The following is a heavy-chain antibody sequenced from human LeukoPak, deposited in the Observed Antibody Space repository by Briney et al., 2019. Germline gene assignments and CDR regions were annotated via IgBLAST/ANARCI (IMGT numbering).Heavy chain of an antibody. CDR3: ARDHGGNSPIDY. Sequence: GGSLRLSCAASGFTFDDYGMSWVRRAPGKGLEWVSGINWYGGSTGYAHSVKGPFTISRDNAKNSLYLQMNSLRAEDTALYYCARDHGGNSPIDYWGQGTLVTVSS. V-gene: IGHV3-20*04. CDR2: INWYGGST. D-gene: IGHD4-23*01. J-gene: IGHJ4*02. CDR1: GFTFDDYG.